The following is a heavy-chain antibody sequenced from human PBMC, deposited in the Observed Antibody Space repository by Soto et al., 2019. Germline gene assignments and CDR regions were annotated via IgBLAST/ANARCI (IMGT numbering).Heavy chain of an antibody. Sequence: QVQLVESGGGVVQPGRSLRLSCAASGFTFSSYAMHWVRQAPGKGLEWVAVISYDGSDHYYADSVKGRFTISRDNSKNTLLLQMNSLRTEDTAVYYCAALYTIDYWGQGTLVTVSS. CDR1: GFTFSSYA. J-gene: IGHJ4*02. CDR3: AALYTIDY. V-gene: IGHV3-30-3*01. D-gene: IGHD3-16*01. CDR2: ISYDGSDH.